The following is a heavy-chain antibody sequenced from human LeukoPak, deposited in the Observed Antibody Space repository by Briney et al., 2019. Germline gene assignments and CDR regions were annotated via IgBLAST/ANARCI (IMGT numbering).Heavy chain of an antibody. CDR1: GFTFSSYE. J-gene: IGHJ3*02. CDR2: ISSSSSYI. Sequence: GGSLRLSCAASGFTFSSYEMNWVRQAPGKGLEWVSSISSSSSYIYYADSVKGRFTISRDNAKNSLYLQMNSLRAEDTAVYYCARDNRGDFWSGYYTGLRFHAFDIWGQGTMVTVSS. CDR3: ARDNRGDFWSGYYTGLRFHAFDI. D-gene: IGHD3-3*01. V-gene: IGHV3-21*01.